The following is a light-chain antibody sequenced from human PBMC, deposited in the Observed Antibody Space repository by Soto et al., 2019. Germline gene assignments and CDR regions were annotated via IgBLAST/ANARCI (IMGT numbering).Light chain of an antibody. J-gene: IGKJ1*01. CDR1: QSVSNNY. V-gene: IGKV3D-20*02. Sequence: IVLTQSPGTRSLSPGARSTLPCRASQSVSNNYLAWYQQKPGQAPRLLIYGASNRATGIPDRFSGSGSGTDFTLTISSLEPKDFAVYYCQQRSNWPGTFGQGTKVDIK. CDR3: QQRSNWPGT. CDR2: GAS.